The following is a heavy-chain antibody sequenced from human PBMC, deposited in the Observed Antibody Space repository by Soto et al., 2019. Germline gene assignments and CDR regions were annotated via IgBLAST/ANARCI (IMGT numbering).Heavy chain of an antibody. J-gene: IGHJ4*02. D-gene: IGHD6-6*01. Sequence: QITLKESGPTLVKPTQTHTLTCTFSGFSLSTSGVGVGWIRQPPGKALEWLALIYWDDDKRYSPSLNSRLTITKDTSKNQVVLTMTNMNSVDTATYYCAHSRPPRLLDYWGQGTLVTVSS. CDR2: IYWDDDK. CDR3: AHSRPPRLLDY. CDR1: GFSLSTSGVG. V-gene: IGHV2-5*02.